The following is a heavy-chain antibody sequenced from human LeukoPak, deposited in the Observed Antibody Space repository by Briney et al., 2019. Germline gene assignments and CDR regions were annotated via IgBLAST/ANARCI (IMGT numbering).Heavy chain of an antibody. J-gene: IGHJ4*02. V-gene: IGHV3-23*01. Sequence: PGGSLRLSCAASGFTFSSYAMSWVRQAPGKGLEWVSAISGGGGSTYYADSVKGRFTISRDNSKNTLYLQMNSLRAEDTAVYYCAKGYSYGYANFDYWGQGTLVTVSS. CDR3: AKGYSYGYANFDY. D-gene: IGHD5-18*01. CDR1: GFTFSSYA. CDR2: ISGGGGST.